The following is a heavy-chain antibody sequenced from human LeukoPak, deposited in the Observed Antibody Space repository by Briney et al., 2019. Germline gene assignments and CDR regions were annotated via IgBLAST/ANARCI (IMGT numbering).Heavy chain of an antibody. CDR2: ISSSGSNI. D-gene: IGHD3-22*01. Sequence: GGSLRLSCAASGFTFSSYEMNWVRLAPGKGLEWVSFISSSGSNIYYADSVKGRFTISRDNVKNSLNLQMNSLRAEDTAVYYCARGGNIGYNYNAFDMWGQGTMVTVSA. V-gene: IGHV3-48*03. CDR3: ARGGNIGYNYNAFDM. J-gene: IGHJ3*02. CDR1: GFTFSSYE.